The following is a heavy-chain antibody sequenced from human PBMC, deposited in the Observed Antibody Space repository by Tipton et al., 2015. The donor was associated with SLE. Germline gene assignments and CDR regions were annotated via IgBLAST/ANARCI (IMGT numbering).Heavy chain of an antibody. D-gene: IGHD3-10*01. J-gene: IGHJ4*02. CDR1: GGSFSGYY. CDR2: INHSGST. CDR3: ARDRGSGSYPE. Sequence: LRLSCAVYGGSFSGYYWSWIRQPPGKGLEWIGEINHSGSTNYNPSLKSRVTISVDTSKNQFSLKLSSVTAADTAVYYCARDRGSGSYPEWGQGTLVTVSS. V-gene: IGHV4-34*01.